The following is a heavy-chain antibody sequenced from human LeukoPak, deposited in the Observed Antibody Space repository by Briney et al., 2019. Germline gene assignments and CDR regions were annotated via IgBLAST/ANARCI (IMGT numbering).Heavy chain of an antibody. V-gene: IGHV1-2*06. CDR2: INPNSGGT. D-gene: IGHD3-3*01. CDR1: GYTFTGYY. CDR3: HLEWLLYPDY. Sequence: RASVKVSCTASGYTFTGYYMHWVRQAPGQGLEWMGRINPNSGGTNYAQKFQGRVTMTRDTSISTAYMELSRLRSDDTAVYYCHLEWLLYPDYWGQGTLVTVSS. J-gene: IGHJ4*02.